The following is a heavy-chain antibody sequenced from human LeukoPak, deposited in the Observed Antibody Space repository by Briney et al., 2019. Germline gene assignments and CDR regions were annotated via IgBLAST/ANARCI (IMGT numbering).Heavy chain of an antibody. CDR2: ISYDGSNK. D-gene: IGHD4-17*01. Sequence: GGSLRLSCAASRFTFRNYDMHWVRQAPGKGLEWVALISYDGSNKYYADSVKGRFTISRDNSKNTLYLQINSLRTEDTAVYYCAIPTSDYVLDYWGQGTLVTVSS. CDR3: AIPTSDYVLDY. J-gene: IGHJ4*02. CDR1: RFTFRNYD. V-gene: IGHV3-30*03.